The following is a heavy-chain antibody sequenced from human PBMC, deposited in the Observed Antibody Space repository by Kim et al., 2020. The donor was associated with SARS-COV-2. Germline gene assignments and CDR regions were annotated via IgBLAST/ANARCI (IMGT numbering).Heavy chain of an antibody. Sequence: GGSLRLSCAASGFTVSGNYMSWVRQAPGKGLEWVSVIYSGGSTYYADSVKGRFTISRDNSKNTLYLQMNSLRAEDTAVYYCARDLGISSGDAFDIWGQGTMVTVSS. V-gene: IGHV3-53*01. CDR3: ARDLGISSGDAFDI. CDR2: IYSGGST. CDR1: GFTVSGNY. D-gene: IGHD1-26*01. J-gene: IGHJ3*02.